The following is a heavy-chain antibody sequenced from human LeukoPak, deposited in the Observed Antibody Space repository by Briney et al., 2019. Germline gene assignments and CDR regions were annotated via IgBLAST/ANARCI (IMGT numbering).Heavy chain of an antibody. CDR2: INHSGST. CDR3: ARTGADIVVVVAATGWFDP. J-gene: IGHJ5*02. Sequence: SETLSLTCAVYGVSFSGYYWSWIRQPPGKGLEWIGEINHSGSTNYNPSLKSRVTISVDTSKNQFSLKLGSVAAADTAVYYCARTGADIVVVVAATGWFDPWGQGTLVTVSS. V-gene: IGHV4-34*01. CDR1: GVSFSGYY. D-gene: IGHD2-15*01.